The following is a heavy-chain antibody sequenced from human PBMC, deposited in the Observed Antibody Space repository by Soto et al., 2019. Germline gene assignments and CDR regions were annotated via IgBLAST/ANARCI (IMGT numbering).Heavy chain of an antibody. Sequence: ASVKVSCKAFEYTFTSFALHWVRQAPGQRPEWMGWIHTGNGNTEYSQKFEGRVTITRDTSANTAYMELSSLRSEDTAVYYCARGGGEGFGIYFYCLDVCGQGTTVTVSS. J-gene: IGHJ6*02. D-gene: IGHD1-20*01. CDR2: IHTGNGNT. CDR3: ARGGGEGFGIYFYCLDV. CDR1: EYTFTSFA. V-gene: IGHV1-3*04.